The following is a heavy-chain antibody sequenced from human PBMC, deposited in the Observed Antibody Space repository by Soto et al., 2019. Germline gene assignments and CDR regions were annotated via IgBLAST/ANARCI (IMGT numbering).Heavy chain of an antibody. CDR3: ARGDAINWFDS. V-gene: IGHV4-61*01. Sequence: ETLSLPCTFSGSSVTSASIYLYWVRQPPGKGPEWIGYISYSGSTNYNPSLRSRVTISVDTSKNQFSLRLTSATAADTAVYYCARGDAINWFDSWGQGTLVTVSS. CDR2: ISYSGST. D-gene: IGHD2-2*01. CDR1: GSSVTSASIY. J-gene: IGHJ5*01.